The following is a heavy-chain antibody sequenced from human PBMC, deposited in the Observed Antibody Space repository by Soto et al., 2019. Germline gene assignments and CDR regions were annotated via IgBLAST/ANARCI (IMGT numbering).Heavy chain of an antibody. CDR3: ASRGTTGGYIYY. D-gene: IGHD1-7*01. Sequence: SETLSLTCTVSGDSISSGDYYWSWIRQPPGEGLEWIGYIFYSGSTYYNPSLKSRVTISVDTSKNQFSLKLSSVTAADTAVYYCASRGTTGGYIYYWGQGALVTVSS. J-gene: IGHJ4*02. CDR2: IFYSGST. V-gene: IGHV4-30-4*01. CDR1: GDSISSGDYY.